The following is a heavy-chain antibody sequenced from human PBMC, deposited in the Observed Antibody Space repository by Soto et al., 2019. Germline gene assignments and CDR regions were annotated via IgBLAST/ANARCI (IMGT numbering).Heavy chain of an antibody. V-gene: IGHV3-48*03. J-gene: IGHJ4*02. CDR2: ISSSGSTI. Sequence: GSLRRTGAASGITFGGYEMNWVRQAPGKGLEWVSYISSSGSTIYYADSVKGRFTISRDNAKNSLYLQMNSLRAEDTAVYYCAREGPTRGSVDYWGQGTLVTVYS. CDR1: GITFGGYE. D-gene: IGHD3-16*01. CDR3: AREGPTRGSVDY.